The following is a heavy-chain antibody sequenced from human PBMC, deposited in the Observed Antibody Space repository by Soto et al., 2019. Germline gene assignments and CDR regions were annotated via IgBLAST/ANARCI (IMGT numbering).Heavy chain of an antibody. CDR2: INHSGSN. J-gene: IGHJ4*02. V-gene: IGHV4-34*01. CDR1: GGSFSGYY. D-gene: IGHD3-10*01. Sequence: TSETLSLTCAVYGGSFSGYYLSWIRQPPGKGQEWIREINHSGSNNYNPSLKSRVTISVDTSKNQFSLKLSSVTAADTAVYYCARGGAGGSGSYYSDYWGQGTLVTSPQ. CDR3: ARGGAGGSGSYYSDY.